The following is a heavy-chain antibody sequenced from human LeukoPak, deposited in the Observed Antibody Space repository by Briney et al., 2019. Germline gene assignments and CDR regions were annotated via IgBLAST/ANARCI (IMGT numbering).Heavy chain of an antibody. CDR2: INSDGSST. D-gene: IGHD3-3*01. CDR3: AREVRDFWSGYYFDY. J-gene: IGHJ4*02. V-gene: IGHV3-74*01. CDR1: GFTFSSYW. Sequence: GGSLRLSCAASGFTFSSYWMHWVRQAPGKGLVWVSRINSDGSSTSYADSVKGRFTISRDNAKNTLYLQMNSPRAEDTAVYYCAREVRDFWSGYYFDYWGQGTLVTVSS.